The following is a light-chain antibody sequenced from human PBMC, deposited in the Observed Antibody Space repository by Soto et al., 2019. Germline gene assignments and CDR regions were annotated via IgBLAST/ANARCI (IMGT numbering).Light chain of an antibody. CDR2: WAS. CDR3: QHYFTTPRT. CDR1: QSLFYSSNNKNF. V-gene: IGKV4-1*01. J-gene: IGKJ2*01. Sequence: DIVMTQSPDSLAVSLGERTTINCKSSQSLFYSSNNKNFLAWYQQKAGQPPKLLIYWASTREFGVPDRFSGSGSVAEFNLTITSLQAEDAGVYYCQHYFTTPRTFGQGTRLEI.